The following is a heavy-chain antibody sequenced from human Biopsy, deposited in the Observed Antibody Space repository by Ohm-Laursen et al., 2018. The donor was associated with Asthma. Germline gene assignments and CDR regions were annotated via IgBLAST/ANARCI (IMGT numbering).Heavy chain of an antibody. D-gene: IGHD4-17*01. Sequence: SLRLSCAASGFTFSSYSMNWVRRAPGKGLEWVSYISSSSSTIYYADSVKGRFTISIDNAKNSLYLQMNSLRDEDTAVYYCARPRWGRYGYWGQGTLVTVSS. J-gene: IGHJ4*02. CDR3: ARPRWGRYGY. V-gene: IGHV3-48*02. CDR1: GFTFSSYS. CDR2: ISSSSSTI.